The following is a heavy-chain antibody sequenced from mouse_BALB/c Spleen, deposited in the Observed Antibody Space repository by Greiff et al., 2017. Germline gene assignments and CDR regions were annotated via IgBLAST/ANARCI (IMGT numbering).Heavy chain of an antibody. D-gene: IGHD2-1*01. J-gene: IGHJ4*01. Sequence: QVQLKQSGPGLVAPSQSLSITCTVSGFSLTSYDISWIRQPPGKGLEWLGVIWTGGGTNYNSAFMSRLSISKDNSKSQVFLKMNSLQTDDTAIYYCVRERGTGNGAMDYWGQGTSVTVSS. CDR1: GFSLTSYD. CDR3: VRERGTGNGAMDY. V-gene: IGHV2-9-2*01. CDR2: IWTGGGT.